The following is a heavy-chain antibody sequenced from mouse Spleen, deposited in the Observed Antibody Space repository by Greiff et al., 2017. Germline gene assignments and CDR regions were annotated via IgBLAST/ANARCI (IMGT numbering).Heavy chain of an antibody. CDR1: GYTFTDYY. J-gene: IGHJ2*01. Sequence: EVQLQQSGPVLVKPGASVKMSCKASGYTFTDYYMNWVKQSHGKSLEWIGVINPYNGGTSYNQKFKGKATLTVDKSSSTAYMELNSLTSEDSAVYYCAREGGGFYYFDYWGQGTTLTVSS. V-gene: IGHV1-19*01. CDR2: INPYNGGT. CDR3: AREGGGFYYFDY.